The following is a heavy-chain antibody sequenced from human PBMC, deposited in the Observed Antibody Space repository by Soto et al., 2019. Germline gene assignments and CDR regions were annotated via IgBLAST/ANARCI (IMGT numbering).Heavy chain of an antibody. Sequence: QVQLVESGGGVVQPGRSLRLSCAASGFTSSSYAMHWVRQAPGKGLEWVAVISYDGSNKYYADSVKGRFTISRDNSMNALYLQMNSLRPEDTAVYYCAVQLGYWGQGTLVTVSS. D-gene: IGHD3-16*01. CDR2: ISYDGSNK. CDR1: GFTSSSYA. V-gene: IGHV3-30-3*01. J-gene: IGHJ4*02. CDR3: AVQLGY.